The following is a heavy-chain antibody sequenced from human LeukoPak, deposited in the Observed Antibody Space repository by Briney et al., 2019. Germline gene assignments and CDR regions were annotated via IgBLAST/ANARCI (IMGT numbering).Heavy chain of an antibody. Sequence: PGGSLRLSCAASGFTFSSYWIHWVRQAPGKGLVWVSRINSDGSSISYADSVKGRFTISRDNAKNTLYLQMNSLRAEGTAVYYCARGNLAAGGAFDIWGQGTMVTVSS. V-gene: IGHV3-74*01. J-gene: IGHJ3*02. CDR3: ARGNLAAGGAFDI. CDR2: INSDGSSI. D-gene: IGHD6-13*01. CDR1: GFTFSSYW.